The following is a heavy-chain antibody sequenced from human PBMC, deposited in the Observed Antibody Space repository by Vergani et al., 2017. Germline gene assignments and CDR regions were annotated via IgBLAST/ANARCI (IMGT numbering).Heavy chain of an antibody. CDR1: GYTFTGYY. CDR2: INPNSGGT. Sequence: QVQLVQSGAEVKKPGASVKVSCKASGYTFTGYYMHWVRQAPGQGLEWMGWINPNSGGTNYAQKFQGRVTMTRDTSIRTAYMELSRLRSDDTAVYYCARGAWDYGQERGAYDAFDIWGQGTMVTVSS. V-gene: IGHV1-2*02. D-gene: IGHD4-17*01. J-gene: IGHJ3*02. CDR3: ARGAWDYGQERGAYDAFDI.